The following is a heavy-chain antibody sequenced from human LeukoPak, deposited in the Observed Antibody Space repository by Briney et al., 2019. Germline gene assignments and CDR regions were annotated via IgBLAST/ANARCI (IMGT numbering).Heavy chain of an antibody. V-gene: IGHV4-61*02. D-gene: IGHD3-10*01. CDR2: IYTSGST. CDR3: ARSFGFGEQYYFDY. J-gene: IGHJ4*02. CDR1: GGSISSSSYH. Sequence: KSSETLSLTCTVSGGSISSSSYHWGWIRQPAGKGLEWIGRIYTSGSTNYNPSLKSRVTMSVDTSKNQFSLKLSSVTAADTAVYYCARSFGFGEQYYFDYWGQGTLVTVSS.